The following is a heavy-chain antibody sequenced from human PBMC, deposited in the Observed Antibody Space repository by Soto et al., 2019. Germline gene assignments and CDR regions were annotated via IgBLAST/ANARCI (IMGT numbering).Heavy chain of an antibody. D-gene: IGHD5-12*01. Sequence: QVQLVESGGGVVQPGRSLRLSCAASGFTFSSYGMHWVRQAPGKGREWVAVISYDGSNTYYADSVKGRFTISRDNSKNTLYLQMNSLRAEDTGVYYCVKDIRGYSGYDQWDHYYYYYGMDVWGQGTTVTVS. CDR3: VKDIRGYSGYDQWDHYYYYYGMDV. J-gene: IGHJ6*02. CDR1: GFTFSSYG. V-gene: IGHV3-30*18. CDR2: ISYDGSNT.